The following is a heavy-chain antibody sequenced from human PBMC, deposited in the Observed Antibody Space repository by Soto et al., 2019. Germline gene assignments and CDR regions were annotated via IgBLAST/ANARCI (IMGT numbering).Heavy chain of an antibody. J-gene: IGHJ4*02. Sequence: ASVKVSCKASGYTFTSYGISWVRQAPGQGLEWMGWISAYNGNTNYAQKLQGRVTMTTDTSTSTAYMELRSLRSDDTAVYYCARENGEIVVVPAAGLDYWGQGPLVTVSS. CDR3: ARENGEIVVVPAAGLDY. CDR1: GYTFTSYG. D-gene: IGHD2-2*01. V-gene: IGHV1-18*01. CDR2: ISAYNGNT.